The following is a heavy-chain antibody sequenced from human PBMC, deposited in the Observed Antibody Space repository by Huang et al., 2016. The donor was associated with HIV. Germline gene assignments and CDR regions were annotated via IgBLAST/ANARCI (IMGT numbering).Heavy chain of an antibody. CDR1: GCTFSSYA. V-gene: IGHV1-69*01. J-gene: IGHJ4*02. D-gene: IGHD3-22*01. CDR2: SSPIFGKA. CDR3: ARVESRRYYDSSGYYY. Sequence: QVQLVQSGAEVRKTGSSVKVSCKASGCTFSSYAISWVRQAPGQGREWRGRSSPIFGKANYAHKFQGRGTIIADESTSTAYMELSSLRSEDTAVYYCARVESRRYYDSSGYYYWGQGTLVTVSS.